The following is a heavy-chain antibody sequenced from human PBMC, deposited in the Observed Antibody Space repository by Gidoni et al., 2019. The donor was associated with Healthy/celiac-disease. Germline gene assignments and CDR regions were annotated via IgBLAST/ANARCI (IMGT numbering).Heavy chain of an antibody. D-gene: IGHD3-10*01. CDR1: GFTFSSYA. CDR3: AKDPNLLWFGEFYFDY. V-gene: IGHV3-23*01. J-gene: IGHJ4*02. CDR2: ISGSGGST. Sequence: EVQLLESGGGWVQPGGSMRLSCAASGFTFSSYAMSWVRQAPGKGLEWVSAISGSGGSTYYADSVKGRFTISRDNSKNTLYLQMNSLRAEDTAVYYCAKDPNLLWFGEFYFDYWGQGTLVTVSS.